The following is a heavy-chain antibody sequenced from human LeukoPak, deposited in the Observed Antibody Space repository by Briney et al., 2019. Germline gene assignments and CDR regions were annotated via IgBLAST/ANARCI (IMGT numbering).Heavy chain of an antibody. CDR1: GGTFSSYA. J-gene: IGHJ5*02. CDR3: ARGKVPAAIGDSFGWFDP. D-gene: IGHD2-2*01. CDR2: IIPIFGTA. V-gene: IGHV1-69*01. Sequence: SVKVSCKASGGTFSSYAISWVRQAPGQGLEWMGGIIPIFGTANYAQKFQGRVTITADESTSTAYMELSSLGSEDTAVYYCARGKVPAAIGDSFGWFDPWGQGTLVTVSS.